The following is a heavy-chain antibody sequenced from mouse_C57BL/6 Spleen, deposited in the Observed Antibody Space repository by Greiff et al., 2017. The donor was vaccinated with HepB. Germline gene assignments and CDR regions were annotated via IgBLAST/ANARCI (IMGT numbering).Heavy chain of an antibody. J-gene: IGHJ1*03. CDR2: IYPGSGNT. D-gene: IGHD6-1*01. Sequence: VQLQQSGPELVKPGASVKISCKASGYSFTSYYIHWVKQRPGQGLEWIGWIYPGSGNTKYNEKFKGKATLTADTSSSTAYMQLSSLTSEDSAVYYCARSLAYWYFDVWGTGTTVTVSS. V-gene: IGHV1-66*01. CDR1: GYSFTSYY. CDR3: ARSLAYWYFDV.